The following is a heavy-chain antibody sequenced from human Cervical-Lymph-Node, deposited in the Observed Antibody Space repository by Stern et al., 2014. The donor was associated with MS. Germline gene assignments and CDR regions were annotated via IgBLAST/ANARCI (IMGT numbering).Heavy chain of an antibody. D-gene: IGHD3-22*01. CDR1: GFSLSSRAVG. J-gene: IGHJ4*02. Sequence: QVTLKESGPTLVKPTQTLTLTCTCSGFSLSSRAVGVGWFRQSPGKAPEWLALIHWNDDKRYSPSLNTRLAITQDTSRNQLVLTVTNMDPVDTATYYCAHFGIGYNFFDFWGQGILVTVSS. V-gene: IGHV2-5*01. CDR3: AHFGIGYNFFDF. CDR2: IHWNDDK.